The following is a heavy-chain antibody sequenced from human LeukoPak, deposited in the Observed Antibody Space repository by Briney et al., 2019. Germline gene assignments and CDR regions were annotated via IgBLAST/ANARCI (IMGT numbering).Heavy chain of an antibody. V-gene: IGHV3-30-3*01. J-gene: IGHJ6*02. Sequence: GRSLRLSCAASGFTFSSYAMHWGREAPGNGLEGVAVISYDGSNKYYADSVKGRFTISRDNSKNTLYLQMNSLRAEDTAVYYCARDQRIWSGGYYGMDVWGQGTTVTVSS. CDR3: ARDQRIWSGGYYGMDV. CDR1: GFTFSSYA. CDR2: ISYDGSNK. D-gene: IGHD3-3*01.